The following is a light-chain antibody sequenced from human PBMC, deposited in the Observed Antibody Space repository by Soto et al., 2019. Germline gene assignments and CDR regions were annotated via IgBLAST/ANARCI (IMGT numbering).Light chain of an antibody. Sequence: QSVLTQPASVSGSPGQSITISCTGTITDIGAYNYVSWYQRHPGKAPKLLIYGVSSRPSGVSNRFSGSKSGNAAYLTISGLQADDEAEYYCSSYTSSITPYVFGTGTKVTVL. CDR1: ITDIGAYNY. V-gene: IGLV2-14*01. CDR2: GVS. J-gene: IGLJ1*01. CDR3: SSYTSSITPYV.